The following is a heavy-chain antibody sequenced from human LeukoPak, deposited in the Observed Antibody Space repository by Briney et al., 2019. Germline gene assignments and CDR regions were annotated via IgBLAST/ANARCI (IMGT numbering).Heavy chain of an antibody. CDR1: GGSFGENS. CDR2: IDHSGST. Sequence: PSETLSLTCAVSGGSFGENSWTWIRQPPGKGLEWIGDIDHSGSTNSSPSLQSRVTMSVDTSKDQFSLKLTSVTAADTAMYYCARHVPETYYDYVWGSYTYNWFDPWGQGTLVTVSS. CDR3: ARHVPETYYDYVWGSYTYNWFDP. D-gene: IGHD3-16*01. J-gene: IGHJ5*02. V-gene: IGHV4-34*01.